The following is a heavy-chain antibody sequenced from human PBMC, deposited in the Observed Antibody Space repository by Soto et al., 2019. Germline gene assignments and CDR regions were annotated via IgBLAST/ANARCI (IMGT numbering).Heavy chain of an antibody. D-gene: IGHD4-17*01. CDR2: IYYSGST. J-gene: IGHJ5*02. V-gene: IGHV4-59*01. CDR3: ARVTARRYGDFYNWFDP. Sequence: SETLSLTCTVSGGSISSYYWSWIRQPPGKGLEWIGYIYYSGSTNYNPSLKSRVTISVDTSKNQFSLKLSSVTAADTAVYYCARVTARRYGDFYNWFDPWGQGTLVTVSS. CDR1: GGSISSYY.